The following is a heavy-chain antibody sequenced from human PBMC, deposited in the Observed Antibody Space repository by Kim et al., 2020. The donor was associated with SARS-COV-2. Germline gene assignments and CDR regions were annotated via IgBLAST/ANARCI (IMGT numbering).Heavy chain of an antibody. CDR3: ARMRNWGGSYYFDY. D-gene: IGHD1-26*01. J-gene: IGHJ4*02. Sequence: AQKFQGRVTMTRDTSTSTVYMGLSSLRSEDTAVYYCARMRNWGGSYYFDYWGQGTLVTVSS. V-gene: IGHV1-46*01.